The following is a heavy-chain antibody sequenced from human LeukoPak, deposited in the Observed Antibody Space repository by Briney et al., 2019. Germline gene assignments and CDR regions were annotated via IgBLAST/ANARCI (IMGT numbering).Heavy chain of an antibody. Sequence: SETLSLTCGVSGYSISSGYYWGWIRQPPGKGLEWIGSIYHSGSMYYNPSLKSRVNISIDTSKSQFSLNLSSVTAADTAVYYCARLRKTPRIVVVVAATQGVYYFDYWGQGTLVTVSS. D-gene: IGHD2-15*01. J-gene: IGHJ4*02. CDR3: ARLRKTPRIVVVVAATQGVYYFDY. CDR2: IYHSGSM. CDR1: GYSISSGYY. V-gene: IGHV4-38-2*01.